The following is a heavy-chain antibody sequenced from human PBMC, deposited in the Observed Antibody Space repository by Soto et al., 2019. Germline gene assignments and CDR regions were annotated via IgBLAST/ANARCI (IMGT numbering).Heavy chain of an antibody. J-gene: IGHJ6*02. D-gene: IGHD3-9*01. CDR3: ARVPGLDVLRYFDWLYYYYGMDV. CDR1: GYTFTSYD. Sequence: ASVQVSCKASGYTFTSYDINWVRQATGQGLEWMGWMNPNSGNTGYAQKFQGRVTMTRNTSISTAYMELSSLRSEDTAVYYCARVPGLDVLRYFDWLYYYYGMDVWGQGTTVTVSS. V-gene: IGHV1-8*01. CDR2: MNPNSGNT.